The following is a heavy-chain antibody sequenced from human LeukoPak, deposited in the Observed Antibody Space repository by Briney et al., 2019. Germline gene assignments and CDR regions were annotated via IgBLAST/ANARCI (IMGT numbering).Heavy chain of an antibody. J-gene: IGHJ5*02. D-gene: IGHD3-10*01. CDR3: ARVIGDYYGSGKRFDP. V-gene: IGHV1-18*01. CDR1: GYTFTSYG. CDR2: ISAYNGNT. Sequence: ASVTVSCTASGYTFTSYGISWVRQAPGQGLEWMGWISAYNGNTNYAQKLQGRVTMTTDTSTSTAYMELRSLRSDDTAVYYCARVIGDYYGSGKRFDPWGQGTLVTVSS.